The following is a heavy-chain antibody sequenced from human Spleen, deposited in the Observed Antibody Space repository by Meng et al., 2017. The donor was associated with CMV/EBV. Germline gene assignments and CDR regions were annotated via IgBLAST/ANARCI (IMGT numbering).Heavy chain of an antibody. CDR3: ARDQLGIREGWFDL. V-gene: IGHV6-1*01. CDR1: VSSNSAA. Sequence: VSSNSAAWNWIRQSPSRGLEWLGRTYYRSKWYNDYAVSVKSRITINPDTSKNQFSLQLNSVTPEDTAVYYCARDQLGIREGWFDLWGQGTLVTVSS. D-gene: IGHD7-27*01. CDR2: TYYRSKWYN. J-gene: IGHJ5*02.